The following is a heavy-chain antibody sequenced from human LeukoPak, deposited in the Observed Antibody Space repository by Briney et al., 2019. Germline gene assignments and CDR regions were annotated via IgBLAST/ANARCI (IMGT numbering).Heavy chain of an antibody. J-gene: IGHJ4*02. V-gene: IGHV3-23*01. CDR3: AKARGLWLDSYLDY. Sequence: GGSLRLSCAASGFTFSNFAMTWVRQAPGKGLEWVSVISGSGTNTDYADSVKGRFTISRDNSKNTLSLQMSSLRAEDTAIYYCAKARGLWLDSYLDYWGQGTLVTVSS. CDR1: GFTFSNFA. D-gene: IGHD6-19*01. CDR2: ISGSGTNT.